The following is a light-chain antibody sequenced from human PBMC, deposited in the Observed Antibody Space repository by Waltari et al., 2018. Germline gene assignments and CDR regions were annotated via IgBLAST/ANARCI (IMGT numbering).Light chain of an antibody. V-gene: IGKV4-1*01. Sequence: DFVMTQSPDSLAVSLGERATINCKSSQSVLYSPNNKNYLAWYQQKPGQPPNLLIYWASTRESGVPDRFSGSGSGTDFTLTISSLQAEDVAVYYCHQYSTTPWTFGQGTKVEIK. J-gene: IGKJ1*01. CDR3: HQYSTTPWT. CDR2: WAS. CDR1: QSVLYSPNNKNY.